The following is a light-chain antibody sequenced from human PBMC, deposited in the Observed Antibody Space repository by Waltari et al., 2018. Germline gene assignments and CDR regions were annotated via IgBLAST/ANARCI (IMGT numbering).Light chain of an antibody. J-gene: IGLJ2*01. CDR1: SSNIGSIYD. CDR2: GNT. V-gene: IGLV1-40*01. CDR3: QSYDSSLSGPL. Sequence: QSVLTQPPSVSGAPGQTVTISCPGRSSNIGSIYDVQWYQQLPGTAPKLLIYGNTNRPSGVPDRFSGSKSGTSASLAITGLQAEDEADYYCQSYDSSLSGPLFGGGTKLTVL.